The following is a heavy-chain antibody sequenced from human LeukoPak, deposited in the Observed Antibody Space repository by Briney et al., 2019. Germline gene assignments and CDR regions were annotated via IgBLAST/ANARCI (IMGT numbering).Heavy chain of an antibody. CDR1: RFTFDDYG. CDR3: ARARGSSTTYYYHYMDV. D-gene: IGHD6-6*01. J-gene: IGHJ6*03. Sequence: PGGSLRLSCAASRFTFDDYGMSWVRQAPGKGLEWVSGIDWNGGRTGYADSVKGRFTISRDNAKNSLYLQMNSLRAEDTALYYCARARGSSTTYYYHYMDVWGKGTTVTVSS. V-gene: IGHV3-20*04. CDR2: IDWNGGRT.